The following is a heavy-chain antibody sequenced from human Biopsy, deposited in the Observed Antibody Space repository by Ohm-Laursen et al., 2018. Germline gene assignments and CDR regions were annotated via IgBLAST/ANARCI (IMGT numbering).Heavy chain of an antibody. J-gene: IGHJ1*01. D-gene: IGHD3-9*01. V-gene: IGHV1-69*06. Sequence: SVKVSCKSPGGIFSNYGVNWVRQAPGQGLEWLGGNIPILGTGNYAQKFQDRVTVAADTSTSTATMELRSLRSDDTAVYYCATKLTGYFHHWGQGTLVIVSS. CDR1: GGIFSNYG. CDR2: NIPILGTG. CDR3: ATKLTGYFHH.